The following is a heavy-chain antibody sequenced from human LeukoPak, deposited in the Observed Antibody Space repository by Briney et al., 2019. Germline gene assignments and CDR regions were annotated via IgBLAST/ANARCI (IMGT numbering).Heavy chain of an antibody. CDR1: GGSISGHY. CDR2: IHYTGKP. D-gene: IGHD6-19*01. V-gene: IGHV4-59*08. CDR3: ARRMKYSSGWYFDY. J-gene: IGHJ4*02. Sequence: SETLSLTCSVSGGSISGHYWTWIRQPPGKGLEWIGQIHYTGKPDYNPSLKSRVTISVDTSKNQFSLKLSSVTAADTAVYYCARRMKYSSGWYFDYWGQGTLVTVSS.